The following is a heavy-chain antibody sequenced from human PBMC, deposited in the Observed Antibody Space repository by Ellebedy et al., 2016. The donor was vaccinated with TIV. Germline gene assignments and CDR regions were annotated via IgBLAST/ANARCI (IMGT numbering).Heavy chain of an antibody. CDR2: IRYDGTNK. J-gene: IGHJ4*02. Sequence: GESLKISCAASGFIFSSYGMHWVRQAPRKGLEWVAFIRYDGTNKFYADSVKVRFIISRDNSKNTLYLQMNSLRAEDTAVYYCAKDRLWRGSGTQTFDNWGQGTLVTVSS. V-gene: IGHV3-30*02. CDR1: GFIFSSYG. D-gene: IGHD3-10*01. CDR3: AKDRLWRGSGTQTFDN.